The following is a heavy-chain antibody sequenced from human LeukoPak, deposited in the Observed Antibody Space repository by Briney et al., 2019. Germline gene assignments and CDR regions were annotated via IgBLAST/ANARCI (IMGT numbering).Heavy chain of an antibody. CDR1: GFTFSTYA. J-gene: IGHJ4*02. V-gene: IGHV3-66*01. Sequence: GGSLRLSCAASGFTFSTYAMNWVRQAPGKGLEWVSVIYSGGSTYYADSVKGRFTISRDNSKNTLYLQMNSLRAEDTAVYYCARDENLGWGQGTLVTVSS. D-gene: IGHD7-27*01. CDR3: ARDENLG. CDR2: IYSGGST.